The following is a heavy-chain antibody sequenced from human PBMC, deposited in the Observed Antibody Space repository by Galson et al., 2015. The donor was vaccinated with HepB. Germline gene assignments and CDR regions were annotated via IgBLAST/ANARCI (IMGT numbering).Heavy chain of an antibody. V-gene: IGHV3-23*01. CDR1: GFTFSSYA. J-gene: IGHJ5*02. D-gene: IGHD6-13*01. CDR3: AKLPAAGTKELSFDP. Sequence: LRLSCAASGFTFSSYAMSWVRQAPGKGLEWVSAISGSGGSTYYADSVKGRFTISRDNSMNTLYLQMNSLRAEDTAVYYCAKLPAAGTKELSFDPWGQGTLVTVSS. CDR2: ISGSGGST.